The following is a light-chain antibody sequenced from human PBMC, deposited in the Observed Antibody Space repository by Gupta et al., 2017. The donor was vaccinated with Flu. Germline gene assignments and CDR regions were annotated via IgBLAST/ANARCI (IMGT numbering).Light chain of an antibody. CDR1: QSVRSY. V-gene: IGKV3-11*01. Sequence: EIVLIQSPATLSLSPGERASQSVRSYLAWYQQKPGQAPRLLIYDASNRATGIPARFSGSGCGTDFTLTISSVEPEDFAVYYCQQRSNCLTFGGGTKVEIK. J-gene: IGKJ4*01. CDR3: QQRSNCLT. CDR2: DAS.